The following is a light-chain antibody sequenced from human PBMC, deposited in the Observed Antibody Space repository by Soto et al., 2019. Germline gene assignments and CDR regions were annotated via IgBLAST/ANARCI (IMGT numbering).Light chain of an antibody. CDR3: SSYASSSTLV. CDR2: DVS. J-gene: IGLJ3*02. V-gene: IGLV2-14*03. Sequence: QSALTQPASVSGSPGQSITISCTGTSSDIGGYNYVSWYQQQPGKAPKLLIYDVSNRPSGVSDRFSGSKSGNTASLTISGLQAEDEVDYYCSSYASSSTLVFGGGTKLTVL. CDR1: SSDIGGYNY.